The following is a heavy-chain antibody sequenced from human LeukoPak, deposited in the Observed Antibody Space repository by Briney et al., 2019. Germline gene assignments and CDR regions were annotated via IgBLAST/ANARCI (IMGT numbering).Heavy chain of an antibody. CDR1: GGSISSYY. V-gene: IGHV4-59*12. Sequence: SETLSLTCTVSGGSISSYYWSWIRQPPGKGLEWIGYIYYSGSTYYNPSLKSRVTISVDTSKNQFSLKLSSVTAADTAVYYCARDQGYNWNWFDPWGQGTLVTVSS. J-gene: IGHJ5*02. D-gene: IGHD1-1*01. CDR2: IYYSGST. CDR3: ARDQGYNWNWFDP.